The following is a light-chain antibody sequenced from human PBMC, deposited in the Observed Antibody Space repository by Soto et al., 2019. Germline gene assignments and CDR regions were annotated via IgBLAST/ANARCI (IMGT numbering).Light chain of an antibody. V-gene: IGLV2-14*01. CDR2: DVT. J-gene: IGLJ2*01. CDR1: SSDVGGYNY. CDR3: SSYTNSTVV. Sequence: QSALTQPASVSGSPGQSITISCTGTSSDVGGYNYVSWYQQPPGKAPKLLIYDVTNRPSGVSHRFSGSKSGNTASLTISGLQADDEADYYCSSYTNSTVVFGGGTKLTVL.